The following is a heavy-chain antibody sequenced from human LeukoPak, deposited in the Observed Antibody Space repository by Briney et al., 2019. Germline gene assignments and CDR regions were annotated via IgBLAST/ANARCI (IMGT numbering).Heavy chain of an antibody. Sequence: GGSLRLSCLPSGFTFSNYAMTWVRQAPGKGLEWVSSISGSGGTSYYADSVKGRFTISRDSAKNMLFLQMNRLRAEDTAVYYCAKSPYFYNSGRSVDVWGKGTTVTVSS. CDR3: AKSPYFYNSGRSVDV. J-gene: IGHJ6*04. CDR1: GFTFSNYA. D-gene: IGHD3-10*01. V-gene: IGHV3-23*01. CDR2: ISGSGGTS.